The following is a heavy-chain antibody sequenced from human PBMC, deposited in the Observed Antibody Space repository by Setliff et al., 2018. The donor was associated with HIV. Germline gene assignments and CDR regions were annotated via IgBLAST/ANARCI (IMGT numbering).Heavy chain of an antibody. CDR1: GGSISSYC. V-gene: IGHV4-4*09. CDR2: IFSSGST. D-gene: IGHD3-10*01. Sequence: PSETLSLTCTVSGGSISSYCWNWIRQSPGRGLEWIGFIFSSGSTKYNPSLQSRVTMSIDTSKIQFSLKLTSVTAADTAVYYCARRIDNSGTFPDKNWFDTWGQGSLVTVSS. CDR3: ARRIDNSGTFPDKNWFDT. J-gene: IGHJ5*02.